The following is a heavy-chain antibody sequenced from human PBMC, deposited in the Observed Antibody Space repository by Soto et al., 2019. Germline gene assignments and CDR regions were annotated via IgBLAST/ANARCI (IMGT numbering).Heavy chain of an antibody. Sequence: QVHLVESGGAVVQPGGSLRLSCAASGFSFSGYGMHWVRQAPGKGLEWVAVLPYDGSYRYHADSVRGRFTISRDNSKNTLYLHMNSLRAEDTAVYYCEKDYSSSSGGYYYYMDVWGKGTTVTVSS. J-gene: IGHJ6*03. V-gene: IGHV3-30*18. D-gene: IGHD6-6*01. CDR2: LPYDGSYR. CDR3: EKDYSSSSGGYYYYMDV. CDR1: GFSFSGYG.